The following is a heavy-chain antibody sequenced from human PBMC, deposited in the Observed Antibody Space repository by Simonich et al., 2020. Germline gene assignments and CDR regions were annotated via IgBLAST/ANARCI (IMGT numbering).Heavy chain of an antibody. D-gene: IGHD2-2*01. CDR1: GYTLTGYY. J-gene: IGHJ3*02. CDR2: SKPKRGGI. CDR3: ARDTFLGYCSSTSCYDAFAI. Sequence: QVHLVQSGAEVKKPGASVKVSCKASGYTLTGYYKTCARQAPGQGDWWKGLSKPKRGGIKYSQNVQGRVTITRDTSIRTAYMGLSRMSSYDTAVYFCARDTFLGYCSSTSCYDAFAIWGQGTMVTVSS. V-gene: IGHV1-2*06.